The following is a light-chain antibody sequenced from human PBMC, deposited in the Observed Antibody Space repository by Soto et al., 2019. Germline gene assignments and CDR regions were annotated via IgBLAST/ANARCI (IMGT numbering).Light chain of an antibody. Sequence: QSALTQPASVSGSPGQSITISCTGTSSDVGGYNYVSWYQQHPGKAPKLMIYDVSNRPSGVSNRFSGSKSGNTASLTISGLQAEDEADYYCSSYTSSSSPHVVFGGGTQLTVL. J-gene: IGLJ2*01. CDR3: SSYTSSSSPHVV. V-gene: IGLV2-14*01. CDR1: SSDVGGYNY. CDR2: DVS.